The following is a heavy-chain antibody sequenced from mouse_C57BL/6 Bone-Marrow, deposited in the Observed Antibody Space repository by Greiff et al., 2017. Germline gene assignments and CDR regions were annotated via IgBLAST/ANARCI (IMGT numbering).Heavy chain of an antibody. CDR1: GFSLSTSGMG. J-gene: IGHJ1*03. CDR3: ARRENDGYYDWAMDD. V-gene: IGHV8-12*01. D-gene: IGHD2-3*01. Sequence: QVTLKESGPGLLQSSHTLSLTCSFSGFSLSTSGMGVSWIRQPSGMGLEWLAHIYWDDDKRYNQSLNSRLPISKDTSRNQVFLKYTSVGTADTATYYGARRENDGYYDWAMDDWGTGTTVTVSS. CDR2: IYWDDDK.